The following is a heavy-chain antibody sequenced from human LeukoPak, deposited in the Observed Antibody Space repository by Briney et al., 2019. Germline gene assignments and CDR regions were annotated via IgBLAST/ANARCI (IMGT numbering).Heavy chain of an antibody. CDR3: ARDSVTGVYWYFDL. Sequence: EASVKVSCKASGYSFTSYGINWVRQAPGQGLEWMGWINGYNGKTNYAQKLQGRVTMTTDTSTSTAYMELTSLGSDDTAVYYCARDSVTGVYWYFDLWGRGTLVTVSS. V-gene: IGHV1-18*01. J-gene: IGHJ2*01. CDR1: GYSFTSYG. D-gene: IGHD2-21*02. CDR2: INGYNGKT.